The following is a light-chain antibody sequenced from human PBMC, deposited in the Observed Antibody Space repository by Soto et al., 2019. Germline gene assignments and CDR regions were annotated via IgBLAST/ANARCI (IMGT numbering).Light chain of an antibody. CDR3: QQYGSSRFT. CDR1: QSISSSY. CDR2: GAS. V-gene: IGKV3-20*01. Sequence: EIVLTHSPGTLSLSPGERATLCCRASQSISSSYLAWYQQKPGQAPRLLVYGASSRATGIPDRFSGSGSGTDFTLTISRLEPEDFAVYYCQQYGSSRFTFGPGTKVDFK. J-gene: IGKJ3*01.